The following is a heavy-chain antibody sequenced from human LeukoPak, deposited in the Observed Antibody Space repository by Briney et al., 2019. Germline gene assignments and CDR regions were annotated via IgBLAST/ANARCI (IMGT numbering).Heavy chain of an antibody. CDR3: ARGLWHSSGYPWYFDY. V-gene: IGHV4-34*01. D-gene: IGHD3-22*01. Sequence: SETLSLTCAVYGGSFSGYYWSWIRQPPGKGLEWIGEINHSGSTNYNPSLKSRDTISVDTSKNQFSLKLSSVTAADTAVYYCARGLWHSSGYPWYFDYWGQGTLVTVSS. J-gene: IGHJ4*02. CDR1: GGSFSGYY. CDR2: INHSGST.